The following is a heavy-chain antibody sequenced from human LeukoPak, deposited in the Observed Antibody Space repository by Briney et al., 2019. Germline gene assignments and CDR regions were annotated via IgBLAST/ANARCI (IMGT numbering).Heavy chain of an antibody. CDR3: ARSGTKWEPTYYYYMDV. J-gene: IGHJ6*03. Sequence: SETLSLTCTVSGGSITSSSYYWGWIRQPPGRGLQWIGSFYYSGSTYYNPSLKSRVTISVDTSKNQFSLKLSSVTAADTAVYYCARSGTKWEPTYYYYMDVWGKGTTVTVSS. CDR1: GGSITSSSYY. D-gene: IGHD1-14*01. CDR2: FYYSGST. V-gene: IGHV4-39*07.